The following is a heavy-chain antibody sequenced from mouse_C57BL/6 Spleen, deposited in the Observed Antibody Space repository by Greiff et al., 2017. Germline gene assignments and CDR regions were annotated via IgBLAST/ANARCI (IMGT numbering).Heavy chain of an antibody. J-gene: IGHJ2*01. D-gene: IGHD1-1*01. CDR2: IDPSDSYT. V-gene: IGHV1-59*01. CDR3: ARGTTVVATGGFDY. Sequence: QVQLQQPRAELVRPGTSVKLSCKASGYTFTSYWMHWVKQRPGQGLEWIGVIDPSDSYTNYNQKFKGKATLTVDTSSSTAYMQLSSLTSEDSAVYYCARGTTVVATGGFDYWGQGTTLTVSS. CDR1: GYTFTSYW.